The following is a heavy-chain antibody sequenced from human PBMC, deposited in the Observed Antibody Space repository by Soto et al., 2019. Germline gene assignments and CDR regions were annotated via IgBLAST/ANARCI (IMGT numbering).Heavy chain of an antibody. J-gene: IGHJ6*02. Sequence: GESLKISCKGSGYSFTSYWIGWVRQMPGKGLEWMGIIYPGDSDTSYSPSFQGQVTISADKSISTAYLQWSSLKASDTAMYYCARHGGVTTVVKGDYYYGMDVWGQGTTVTVSS. CDR3: ARHGGVTTVVKGDYYYGMDV. V-gene: IGHV5-51*01. D-gene: IGHD4-17*01. CDR1: GYSFTSYW. CDR2: IYPGDSDT.